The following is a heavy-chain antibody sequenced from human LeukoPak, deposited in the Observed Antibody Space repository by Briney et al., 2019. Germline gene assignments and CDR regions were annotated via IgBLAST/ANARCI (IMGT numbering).Heavy chain of an antibody. J-gene: IGHJ6*03. Sequence: ASEKVSCKASGYTFTGYYMHWVRQAPGQGLEWMGRINPNSGGTNYAQKFQGRVTMTRDTSTSTAYMELSRLRSDDTAVYYCARDAGGWYYYYYMDVWGKGTTVTVSS. V-gene: IGHV1-2*06. CDR3: ARDAGGWYYYYYMDV. CDR2: INPNSGGT. CDR1: GYTFTGYY. D-gene: IGHD6-19*01.